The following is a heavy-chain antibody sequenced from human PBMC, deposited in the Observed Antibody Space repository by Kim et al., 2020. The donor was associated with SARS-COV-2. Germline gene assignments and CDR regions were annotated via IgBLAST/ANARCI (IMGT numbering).Heavy chain of an antibody. CDR1: GFTFSDYY. D-gene: IGHD3-16*02. Sequence: GGSLRLSCAASGFTFSDYYMSWIRQAPGKGLEWVSYISSSGSTIYYADSVKGRFTISRDNAKNSLYLQMNSLRAEDTAVYYCARDPRTYYDYVWGSYRYDSGYFQHWGQGTLVTVSS. CDR2: ISSSGSTI. J-gene: IGHJ1*01. V-gene: IGHV3-11*01. CDR3: ARDPRTYYDYVWGSYRYDSGYFQH.